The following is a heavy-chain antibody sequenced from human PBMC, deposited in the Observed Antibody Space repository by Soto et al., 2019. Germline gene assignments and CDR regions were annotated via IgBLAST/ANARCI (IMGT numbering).Heavy chain of an antibody. CDR3: ATVTGYRQDFDAFDI. J-gene: IGHJ3*02. D-gene: IGHD3-16*02. CDR1: GFSFSNYA. V-gene: IGHV3-30-3*01. CDR2: ISYDGSNK. Sequence: QVQLVESGGGVVQPGRSLRLSCAASGFSFSNYAMHWVRQAPGKGLEWVAVISYDGSNKYYADSVKGRFTISRDNSKNTLYLQMNNLRTEDTAVYYCATVTGYRQDFDAFDIWGQGTMVTVSS.